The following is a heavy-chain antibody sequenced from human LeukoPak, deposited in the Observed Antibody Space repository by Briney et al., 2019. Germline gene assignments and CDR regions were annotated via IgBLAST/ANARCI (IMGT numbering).Heavy chain of an antibody. J-gene: IGHJ4*02. Sequence: ASVKVSCKASGYTFTSYGISWVRQAPGQGLEWMGWISAYNGNTNYAQKLQGRVTMTTDTSTSTAYMELRSLRSDDTAVYYCARALTSWETFDYWGQGALVTVSS. CDR3: ARALTSWETFDY. CDR1: GYTFTSYG. D-gene: IGHD2-2*01. CDR2: ISAYNGNT. V-gene: IGHV1-18*01.